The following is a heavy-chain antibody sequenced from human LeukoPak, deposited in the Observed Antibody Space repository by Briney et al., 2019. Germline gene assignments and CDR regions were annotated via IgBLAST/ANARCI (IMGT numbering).Heavy chain of an antibody. V-gene: IGHV4-61*02. Sequence: KPSETLSLTCTVSGGSISSGSYYWSWIRQPAGKGLEWIGRIYTSGSTNYNPSLKSRVTISVDTSKNQFSLKLSSVTAADTAVYYCARGLLWFGELFDYWGQGTLVTVSS. CDR1: GGSISSGSYY. D-gene: IGHD3-10*01. CDR3: ARGLLWFGELFDY. CDR2: IYTSGST. J-gene: IGHJ4*02.